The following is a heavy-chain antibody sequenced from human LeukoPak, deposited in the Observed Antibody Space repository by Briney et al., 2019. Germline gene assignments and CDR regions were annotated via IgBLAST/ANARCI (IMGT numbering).Heavy chain of an antibody. CDR3: ARGPRFGELLWHWFDP. V-gene: IGHV4-38-2*02. J-gene: IGHJ5*02. CDR1: GYSISSGHY. CDR2: MYHSGST. Sequence: SETLSLTCTVSGYSISSGHYWGWIRQPPGKGLEWIGSMYHSGSTFYNPPLKSRVTISEDTSKNQFSLKLRSVTAADTAVYYCARGPRFGELLWHWFDPWGQGTLVTVSS. D-gene: IGHD3-10*01.